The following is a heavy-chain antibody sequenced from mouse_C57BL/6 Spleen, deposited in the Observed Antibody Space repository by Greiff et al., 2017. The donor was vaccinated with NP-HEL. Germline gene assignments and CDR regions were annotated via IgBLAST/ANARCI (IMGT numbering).Heavy chain of an antibody. CDR3: ARPLYDYDPFAY. CDR2: IYPGDGDT. J-gene: IGHJ3*01. CDR1: GYAFSSYW. D-gene: IGHD2-4*01. V-gene: IGHV1-80*01. Sequence: VQLQQSGAELVKPGASVKISCKASGYAFSSYWMNWVKQRPGKGLEWIGQIYPGDGDTNYNGKFKGKATLTADKSSSTAYMQLSSLTSEDSAVYFCARPLYDYDPFAYWGQGTLVTVSA.